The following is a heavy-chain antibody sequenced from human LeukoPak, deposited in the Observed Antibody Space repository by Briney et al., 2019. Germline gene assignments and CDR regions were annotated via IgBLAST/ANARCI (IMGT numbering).Heavy chain of an antibody. J-gene: IGHJ4*02. CDR1: GFTFSSYA. Sequence: GGSLRLSCAASGFTFSSYAMHWVRQAPGKGLEWVAVISYDGSNNYYADSVKGRFTMSRDNSKNTLYLQMNSLRAEDTAVYYCAKDRKAGRVLLWFGESLDYWGQGTLVTVSS. V-gene: IGHV3-30*04. CDR2: ISYDGSNN. CDR3: AKDRKAGRVLLWFGESLDY. D-gene: IGHD3-10*01.